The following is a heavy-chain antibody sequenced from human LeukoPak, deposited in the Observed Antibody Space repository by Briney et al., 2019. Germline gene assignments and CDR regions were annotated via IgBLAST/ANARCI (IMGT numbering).Heavy chain of an antibody. Sequence: GGSLRLSCAPSGFTFSRHGMHWVRQAPGKGLEWVAIISNDGSRKYYAHPVEGRFTISRDNSKNTLYLQMDSLRAEDTAVYYCARDRAWNYFDYWGQGILVTVSP. D-gene: IGHD3-3*01. CDR2: ISNDGSRK. CDR1: GFTFSRHG. J-gene: IGHJ4*02. V-gene: IGHV3-30*03. CDR3: ARDRAWNYFDY.